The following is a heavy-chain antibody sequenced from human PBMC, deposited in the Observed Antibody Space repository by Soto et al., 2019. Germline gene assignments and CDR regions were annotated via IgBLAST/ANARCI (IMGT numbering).Heavy chain of an antibody. CDR1: GYTFTRYY. CDR3: ARAQQWLVID. CDR2: INPSGGST. D-gene: IGHD6-19*01. J-gene: IGHJ4*02. Sequence: QVQLVQSGAEVKKPGASVKVSCKASGYTFTRYYMHWVRQAPGQGLEWMGIINPSGGSTTYAQNFQGRVTMTRDTSTSTVYMELSSLRSEDTAVYYCARAQQWLVIDWGQGTLVTVSS. V-gene: IGHV1-46*01.